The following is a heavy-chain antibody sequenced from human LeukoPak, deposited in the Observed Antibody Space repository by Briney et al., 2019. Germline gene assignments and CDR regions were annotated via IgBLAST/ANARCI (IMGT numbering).Heavy chain of an antibody. V-gene: IGHV4-59*01. CDR1: GDSISTYY. J-gene: IGHJ4*02. Sequence: PSETLSLTCTVSGDSISTYYWSWIRQPPGKGLEWIGYIYYRVTSDYNPSLKSRVTMSVDMSTRQISLKLSSVTAADTAVYYCARAILSGYPDSWGQGTLVIVFS. D-gene: IGHD3-3*01. CDR3: ARAILSGYPDS. CDR2: IYYRVTS.